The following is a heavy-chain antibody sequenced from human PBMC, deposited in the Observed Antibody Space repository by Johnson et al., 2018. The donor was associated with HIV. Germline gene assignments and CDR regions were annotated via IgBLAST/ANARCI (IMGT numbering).Heavy chain of an antibody. V-gene: IGHV3-9*01. J-gene: IGHJ3*02. CDR1: GFTFDDYA. Sequence: VQLVESGGGLVQPGRSLRLSCAASGFTFDDYAMHWVRQAPGKGLEWVSGISWNSGSIGYADSVKGRFTISRDNAKNSLYLQMKSLRAEDKAVYYCARDFTAVYCGGDCYAFDIWGQGTMVSVSS. CDR3: ARDFTAVYCGGDCYAFDI. CDR2: ISWNSGSI. D-gene: IGHD2-21*02.